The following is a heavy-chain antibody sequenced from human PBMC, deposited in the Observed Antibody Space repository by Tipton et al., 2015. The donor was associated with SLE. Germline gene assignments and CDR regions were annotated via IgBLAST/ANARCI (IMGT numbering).Heavy chain of an antibody. CDR2: IYYSGST. J-gene: IGHJ4*02. D-gene: IGHD3-9*01. Sequence: TLSLTCTVSGGSISSHYWSWIRQPPGKGLEWIGYIYYSGSTNYNPSLKSRATISVDTSKNQFSLKLSSVTAADTAVYYCARLRYFDWLLDYWGQGTLVTVSS. CDR3: ARLRYFDWLLDY. V-gene: IGHV4-59*11. CDR1: GGSISSHY.